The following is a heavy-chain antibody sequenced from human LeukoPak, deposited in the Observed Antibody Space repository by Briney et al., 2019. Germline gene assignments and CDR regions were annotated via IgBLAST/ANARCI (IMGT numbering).Heavy chain of an antibody. J-gene: IGHJ3*02. V-gene: IGHV4-34*01. CDR3: ARHQGLTIFRGVIIVDAFDI. Sequence: PSETLSLTCAVYGGSFSGYYWSWIRQPPGKGLEWIGEINHSGSTNYNPSLKSRVTISVDTSKNQFSLKLSSVTAADTAVYYCARHQGLTIFRGVIIVDAFDIWGQGTKVTVSS. CDR1: GGSFSGYY. CDR2: INHSGST. D-gene: IGHD3-10*01.